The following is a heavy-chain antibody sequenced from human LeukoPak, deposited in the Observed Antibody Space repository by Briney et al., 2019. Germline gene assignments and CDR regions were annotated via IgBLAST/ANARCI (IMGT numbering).Heavy chain of an antibody. D-gene: IGHD6-6*01. CDR2: IKEDGSEE. V-gene: IGHV3-7*01. Sequence: GGSLRLSCTASGFTFSIFWMSWVRRAPGKGLEWVASIKEDGSEEHYVDSVKGRFTISRDNAGNSVHVQMNCLRAEDTAVYFCARVRPGHYFDYWGQGALVTVSS. CDR1: GFTFSIFW. CDR3: ARVRPGHYFDY. J-gene: IGHJ4*02.